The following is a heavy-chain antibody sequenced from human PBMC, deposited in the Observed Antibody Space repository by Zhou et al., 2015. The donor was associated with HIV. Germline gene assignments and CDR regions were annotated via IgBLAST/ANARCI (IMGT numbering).Heavy chain of an antibody. D-gene: IGHD6-13*01. CDR1: GGTLNIYS. CDR2: ILPMYGLR. CDR3: ARGSEQQLGRYYFDY. J-gene: IGHJ4*02. Sequence: QVQLLQSGAEVKKPGSSVKVSCKPSGGTLNIYSLSWVRQAPGQDLEWMGVILPMYGLRNYAQKFQGRLTISADASTTTFFMELSSLRPDDTALYYCARGSEQQLGRYYFDYWGQGTLVTVSS. V-gene: IGHV1-69*01.